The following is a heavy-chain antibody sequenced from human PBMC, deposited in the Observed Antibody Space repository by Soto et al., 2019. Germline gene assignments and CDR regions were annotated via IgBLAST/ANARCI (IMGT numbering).Heavy chain of an antibody. CDR2: ISYDGSNK. Sequence: QVQLVESGGGVVQPGRSLRLSCAASGFTFSSYAMHWVRQAPGKGLEWVAVISYDGSNKYYADSVKGRFTISRDNSKNTLYLQMNSLRAEDTAVYYCARETRTSWGQGTLVTVSS. D-gene: IGHD4-17*01. CDR3: ARETRTS. J-gene: IGHJ5*02. CDR1: GFTFSSYA. V-gene: IGHV3-30-3*01.